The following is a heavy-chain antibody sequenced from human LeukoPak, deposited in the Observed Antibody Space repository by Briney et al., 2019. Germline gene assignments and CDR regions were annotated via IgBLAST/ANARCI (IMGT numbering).Heavy chain of an antibody. V-gene: IGHV4-34*01. CDR3: ARALATMFLFY. J-gene: IGHJ4*02. Sequence: PSETLSLTCAVYGGSFSGYYWSWIRQPPGKGLEWIGEINHSGSTNYNPSLKSRVTISVDTSKNQFSLKLSSVTAADTAVYCCARALATMFLFYWGQGTLVTVSS. CDR1: GGSFSGYY. CDR2: INHSGST. D-gene: IGHD5-12*01.